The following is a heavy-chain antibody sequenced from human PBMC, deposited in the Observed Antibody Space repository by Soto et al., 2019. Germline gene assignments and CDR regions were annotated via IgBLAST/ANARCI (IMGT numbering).Heavy chain of an antibody. CDR3: ASDRVGASDYFGLDV. J-gene: IGHJ6*02. D-gene: IGHD1-26*01. CDR1: GFTFSNYG. V-gene: IGHV3-33*01. CDR2: IWHDGNNK. Sequence: GGSLRLSCAASGFTFSNYGMHWVRQAPGKGLEWVAIIWHDGNNKYYADSVRGRFIISRDNSKNRLYLQMNSLRAEDTAVYYCASDRVGASDYFGLDVWGQGTPVTVSS.